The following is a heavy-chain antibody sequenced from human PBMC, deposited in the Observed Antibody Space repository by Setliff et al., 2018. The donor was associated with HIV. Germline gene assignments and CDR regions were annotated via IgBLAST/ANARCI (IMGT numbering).Heavy chain of an antibody. J-gene: IGHJ4*02. Sequence: SETLSLTCNVSGDSIKDYYWSWIRQPPGKGLEWIGYIYYSGSTNYNPSLKSRVTISVDTSKNQFSLKLSSVTAADTAVYYCARRSGYAEDYWGQGTLVTVSS. D-gene: IGHD5-12*01. CDR2: IYYSGST. V-gene: IGHV4-59*01. CDR1: GDSIKDYY. CDR3: ARRSGYAEDY.